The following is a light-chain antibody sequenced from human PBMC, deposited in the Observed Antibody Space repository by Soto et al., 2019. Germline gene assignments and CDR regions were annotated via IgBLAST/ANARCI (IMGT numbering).Light chain of an antibody. Sequence: QLVLTQPPSASGTPGQRVTISCSGSRSNTGSNYVYWFQQLPGTAPKLLIYRGNQRPSGVPDRFSASKSGTSASLAISGLRSEDEADYYCAACDDSLTGVIFGGGTKVTVL. CDR2: RGN. V-gene: IGLV1-47*01. CDR3: AACDDSLTGVI. J-gene: IGLJ2*01. CDR1: RSNTGSNY.